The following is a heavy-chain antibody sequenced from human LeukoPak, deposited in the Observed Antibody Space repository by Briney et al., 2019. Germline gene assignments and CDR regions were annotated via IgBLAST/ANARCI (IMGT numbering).Heavy chain of an antibody. J-gene: IGHJ6*02. Sequence: GGSLRLSCAASGFTFSSYGMHWVRQARGKGLEWVAVISYDGRNKYSADSVKGRFTISRDSSKNTLYLQMNTLGAEDTAVYYCAKTGYPPYYYGMDVWGQGTTVTVSS. V-gene: IGHV3-30*18. D-gene: IGHD3-9*01. CDR3: AKTGYPPYYYGMDV. CDR2: ISYDGRNK. CDR1: GFTFSSYG.